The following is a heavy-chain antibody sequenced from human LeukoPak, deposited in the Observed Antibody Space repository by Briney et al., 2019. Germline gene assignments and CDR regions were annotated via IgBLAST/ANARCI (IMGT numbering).Heavy chain of an antibody. J-gene: IGHJ4*02. CDR2: INPNRGGT. CDR1: GYTFTGYY. CDR3: ARDPYDFWSGYYVASDY. Sequence: GASVKVSCKASGYTFTGYYMHWVRQAPGQGLEWMGWINPNRGGTNYAQKFQGRVTMTRDTSISTAYMELSRLRSDDTAVYYCARDPYDFWSGYYVASDYWGQGTLVTVSS. D-gene: IGHD3-3*01. V-gene: IGHV1-2*02.